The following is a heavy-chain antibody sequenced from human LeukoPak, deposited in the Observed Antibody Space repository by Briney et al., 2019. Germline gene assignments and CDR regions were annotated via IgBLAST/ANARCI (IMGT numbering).Heavy chain of an antibody. CDR2: INTNTGNP. D-gene: IGHD6-19*01. CDR1: GYTFTSYG. CDR3: ARDPDHSSDSDY. Sequence: ASVKVSCKASGYTFTSYGISWVRQAPGQGLEWMGWINTNTGNPTYAQGFTGRFVSSLDTSVTTAYLQINSLKAEDTAVYYCARDPDHSSDSDYWGQGTLVTVSS. J-gene: IGHJ4*02. V-gene: IGHV7-4-1*02.